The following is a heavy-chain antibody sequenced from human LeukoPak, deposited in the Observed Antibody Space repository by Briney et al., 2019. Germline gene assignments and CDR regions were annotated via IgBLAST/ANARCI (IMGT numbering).Heavy chain of an antibody. CDR2: INPSGGST. V-gene: IGHV1-46*03. D-gene: IGHD3-22*01. Sequence: ASVKVSCKASGYTFTSYYMHWVRQAPGQGLEWMGIINPSGGSTSYAQKFQGRVTMTRDTSTSTVYMGLSSLRSEDTAVYYCARAKYYYDSSGYSIDYWGQGTLVTVSS. CDR3: ARAKYYYDSSGYSIDY. J-gene: IGHJ4*02. CDR1: GYTFTSYY.